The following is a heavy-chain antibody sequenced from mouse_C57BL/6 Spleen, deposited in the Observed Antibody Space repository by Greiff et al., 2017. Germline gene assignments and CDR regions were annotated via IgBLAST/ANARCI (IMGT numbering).Heavy chain of an antibody. CDR2: IDPENGDT. Sequence: VQLKQSGAELVRPGASVKLSCTASGFNIKDDYMHWVKQRPEQGLEWIGWIDPENGDTEYASKFQGKATITADTSSNTAYLQLSSLTSEDTAVYYCTTPTTVVATPFDYWGQGTTLTVSS. CDR3: TTPTTVVATPFDY. J-gene: IGHJ2*01. V-gene: IGHV14-4*01. D-gene: IGHD1-1*01. CDR1: GFNIKDDY.